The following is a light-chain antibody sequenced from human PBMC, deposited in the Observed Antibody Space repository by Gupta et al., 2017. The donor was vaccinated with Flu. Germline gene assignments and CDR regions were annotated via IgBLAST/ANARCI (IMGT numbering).Light chain of an antibody. CDR1: PSLTSSY. CDR3: RQYCSSPWT. Sequence: PPLSPAEGATLSIRSRPSLTSSYLAWYHQSPGRAPRLLLYGTSSSSTGIPDTLSGSGSWTAFTLTIIRLVPQDYAVYYCRQYCSSPWTFGQGTKVEIK. CDR2: GTS. J-gene: IGKJ1*01. V-gene: IGKV3-20*01.